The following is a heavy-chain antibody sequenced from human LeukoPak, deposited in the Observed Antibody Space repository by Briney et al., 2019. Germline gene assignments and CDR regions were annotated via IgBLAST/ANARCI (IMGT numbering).Heavy chain of an antibody. V-gene: IGHV4-34*01. CDR3: ARLSCSSTSCYISRRSYFDY. J-gene: IGHJ4*02. CDR2: INHSGST. Sequence: SETLSLTCAVYGGSFSGYYWSWIRQPPGKGLEWIGEINHSGSTNYNPSLKSRVTISVDTSKNQFSPKLSSVTAADTAVYYCARLSCSSTSCYISRRSYFDYWGQGTLVTVSS. D-gene: IGHD2-2*02. CDR1: GGSFSGYY.